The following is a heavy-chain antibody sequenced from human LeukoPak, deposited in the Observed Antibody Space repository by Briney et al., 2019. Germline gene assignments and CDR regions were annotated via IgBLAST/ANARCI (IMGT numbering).Heavy chain of an antibody. D-gene: IGHD2-21*02. CDR1: GYTFTSYD. V-gene: IGHV1-8*01. CDR2: MNPNSGTT. J-gene: IGHJ4*02. CDR3: ARERSGVVTPLDY. Sequence: ASVRVSCKASGYTFTSYDFNWVRQAPGQGPEWIGWMNPNSGTTGYAQKFQGRVTMTRDTSTSTVYMELSSLRSEDTAVYYCARERSGVVTPLDYWGQGTLVTVSS.